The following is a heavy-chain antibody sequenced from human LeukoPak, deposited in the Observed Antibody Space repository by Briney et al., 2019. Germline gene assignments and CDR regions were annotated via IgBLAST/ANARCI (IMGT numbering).Heavy chain of an antibody. V-gene: IGHV3-21*01. CDR3: ARDSPIESGPSYYYYGMDV. Sequence: PGGSLRLSCAASGFTFSSYSMNWVRQAPGKGLEWVSSISSSSSYIYYADSVKGRFTISRDNAKNSLYLQMNSLRAEDTAVYYCARDSPIESGPSYYYYGMDVWGQGTTVTVSS. CDR2: ISSSSSYI. J-gene: IGHJ6*02. D-gene: IGHD3-10*01. CDR1: GFTFSSYS.